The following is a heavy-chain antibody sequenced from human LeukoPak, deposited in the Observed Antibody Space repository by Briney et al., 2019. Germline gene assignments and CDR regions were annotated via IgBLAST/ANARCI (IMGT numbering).Heavy chain of an antibody. CDR1: GYTFTNYV. J-gene: IGHJ5*02. Sequence: ASVKVSCKASGYTFTNYVISWVRQAPGQGLEWMGWISAYNGNRNYAQKLQGRVTMTTDTSTSTAYMELRSLRSDDTAVYYCARDPGNSPSPAWFDPWGQGTLVTVSS. CDR2: ISAYNGNR. CDR3: ARDPGNSPSPAWFDP. D-gene: IGHD2/OR15-2a*01. V-gene: IGHV1-18*01.